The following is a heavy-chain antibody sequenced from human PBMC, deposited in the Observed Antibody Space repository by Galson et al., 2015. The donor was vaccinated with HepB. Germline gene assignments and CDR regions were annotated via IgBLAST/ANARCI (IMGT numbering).Heavy chain of an antibody. CDR3: ARSGHIGGYDYTDGGFDY. D-gene: IGHD5-12*01. CDR2: IDWDDDK. V-gene: IGHV2-70*01. Sequence: PALVKPTQTLTLTCTFSGFSLSTSGMCVSWIRQPPGKALEWLALIDWDDDKYYSTSLKTRLTISKDTSKNQVVLTMTNMDPVDTATYYCARSGHIGGYDYTDGGFDYWGQGTLVTVSS. CDR1: GFSLSTSGMC. J-gene: IGHJ4*02.